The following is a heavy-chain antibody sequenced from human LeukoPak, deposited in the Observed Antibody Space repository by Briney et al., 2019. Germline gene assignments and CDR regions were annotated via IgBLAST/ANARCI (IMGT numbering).Heavy chain of an antibody. CDR3: ARDRVNWNDGVDY. V-gene: IGHV3-48*01. CDR1: GFTFSDYN. CDR2: ISSGSVTI. Sequence: AGGSLRLSCAPSGFTFSDYNMNWVRQAPGKGLEWVSYISSGSVTIYYADSVKGRFTISRDNAKNSLYLQMNSLRAEDTAVYYCARDRVNWNDGVDYWGQGTLVTVSS. D-gene: IGHD1-20*01. J-gene: IGHJ4*02.